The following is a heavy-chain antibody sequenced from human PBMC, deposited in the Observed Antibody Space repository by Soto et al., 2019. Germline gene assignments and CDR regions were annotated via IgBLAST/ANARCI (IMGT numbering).Heavy chain of an antibody. CDR1: GFTFSTDS. V-gene: IGHV3-48*02. CDR2: ISTRGATR. Sequence: EVQLVESGGGLVQPGGSLRLSCVASGFTFSTDSMQWVRQAPGKGLEWVAHISTRGATRYYADSVKGRFTISRDNAKTSLYLQMDRLRNEDTAVYYGASFFGSVFDSWGQGTLVTVSS. D-gene: IGHD6-19*01. J-gene: IGHJ4*02. CDR3: ASFFGSVFDS.